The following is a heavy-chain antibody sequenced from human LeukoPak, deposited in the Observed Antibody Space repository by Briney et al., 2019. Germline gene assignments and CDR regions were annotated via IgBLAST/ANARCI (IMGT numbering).Heavy chain of an antibody. Sequence: GGSLRLSCAASGITFSSNWMHWVRQAPGKGLVWVSRINGDGSVTNYADSVKGRFTISRDNAKNTLYLQMNSLRAEDTAVYYCGSSSSTCCDYWGQGALVTVSS. CDR1: GITFSSNW. V-gene: IGHV3-74*01. CDR2: INGDGSVT. D-gene: IGHD2-2*01. J-gene: IGHJ4*02. CDR3: GSSSSTCCDY.